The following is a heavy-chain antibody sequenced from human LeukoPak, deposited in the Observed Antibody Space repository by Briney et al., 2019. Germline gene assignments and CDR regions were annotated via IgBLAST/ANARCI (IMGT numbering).Heavy chain of an antibody. D-gene: IGHD6-19*01. Sequence: SVKVSCMASGGTFISYAISWVRQAPGQGLEGMGGIIPIFGTANYAQKFQGRVTITADESTSTAYMELSSLRSEDTAVYYCARDSSGWAGGAFDIWGQGTMVTVSS. J-gene: IGHJ3*02. CDR2: IIPIFGTA. CDR1: GGTFISYA. CDR3: ARDSSGWAGGAFDI. V-gene: IGHV1-69*13.